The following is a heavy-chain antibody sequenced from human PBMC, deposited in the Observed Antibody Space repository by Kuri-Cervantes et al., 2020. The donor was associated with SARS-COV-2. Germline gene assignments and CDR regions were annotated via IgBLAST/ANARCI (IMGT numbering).Heavy chain of an antibody. D-gene: IGHD6-13*01. Sequence: SVKVSCKASGGTSSSNAISWVRQAPGQGLEWMGRIIPIMGTEKFAQKFQGRVTISVDKSTTTAYMELSSLRSEDTAMYYCAAADSTYWYSPEYFDYWGQGTLVTVSS. J-gene: IGHJ4*02. CDR2: IIPIMGTE. V-gene: IGHV1-69*04. CDR3: AAADSTYWYSPEYFDY. CDR1: GGTSSSNA.